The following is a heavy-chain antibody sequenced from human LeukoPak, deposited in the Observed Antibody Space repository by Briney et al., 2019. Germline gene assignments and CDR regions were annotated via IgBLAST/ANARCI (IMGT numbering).Heavy chain of an antibody. CDR1: GFTFSSYS. CDR2: ISSSSSYI. J-gene: IGHJ4*02. D-gene: IGHD6-19*01. CDR3: ARHPHEAGDY. Sequence: GGSLRLSCAASGFTFSSYSMNWVRRAPGKGLEWVSSISSSSSYIYYADSVKGRFTISRDNAKNSLYLQMNSLRAEDTAVYYCARHPHEAGDYWGQGTLVTVSS. V-gene: IGHV3-21*01.